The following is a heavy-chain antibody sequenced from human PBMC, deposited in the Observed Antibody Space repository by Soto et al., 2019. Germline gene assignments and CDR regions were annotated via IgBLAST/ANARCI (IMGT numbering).Heavy chain of an antibody. CDR3: ARSGGNGPGGNPVLGY. CDR2: IYYSGST. CDR1: GGYISSGGYY. D-gene: IGHD2-15*01. J-gene: IGHJ4*02. Sequence: PSETLSLTGTVSGGYISSGGYYWSWIRQHPGKGLEWIGYIYYSGSTYYNPSLESRVTISVDTSNNQFSLKLSSLTAADTAVYYCARSGGNGPGGNPVLGYWGQGTLVTVSS. V-gene: IGHV4-31*03.